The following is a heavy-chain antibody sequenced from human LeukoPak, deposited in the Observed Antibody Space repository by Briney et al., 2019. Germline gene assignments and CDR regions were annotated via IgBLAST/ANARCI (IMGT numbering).Heavy chain of an antibody. CDR2: INHSGST. J-gene: IGHJ3*02. CDR1: GGSFSGYY. V-gene: IGHV4-34*01. D-gene: IGHD1-26*01. CDR3: ARETSGSNDAFDI. Sequence: SETLSLTCAVYGGSFSGYYWTWIRRPPWQGLEWIGEINHSGSTNYNPSLKSRVTISVDTSKNQFSLKLSSVTAADTAVYYCARETSGSNDAFDIWGQGTMVTVSS.